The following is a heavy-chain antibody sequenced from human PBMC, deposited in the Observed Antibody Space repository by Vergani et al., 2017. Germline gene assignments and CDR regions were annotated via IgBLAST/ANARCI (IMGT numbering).Heavy chain of an antibody. CDR1: GYTFTNYW. J-gene: IGHJ4*02. V-gene: IGHV5-51*01. CDR3: ARLPRGLRGMSLEY. Sequence: EVRLVQSGPEVKKPGESVKISCETSGYTFTNYWVAWVRQGPGKGLEWMGLIFPGDADTGYSPSFEGQVTISADTSTSTAYVQWPSLKASDTAVYFCARLPRGLRGMSLEYWGQGTLVTVSS. CDR2: IFPGDADT. D-gene: IGHD3-10*01.